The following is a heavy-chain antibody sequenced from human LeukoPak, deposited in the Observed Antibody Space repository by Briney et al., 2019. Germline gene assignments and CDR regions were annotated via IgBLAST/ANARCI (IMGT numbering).Heavy chain of an antibody. J-gene: IGHJ4*02. CDR3: ARFGYVAAVDV. D-gene: IGHD2-15*01. Sequence: TGGSLRLSCAASGFTFSSYGMHWVRQAPGKGLEWVAVIWHDGSNKYYADSVKGRFTISRDNSKNTLYLQMNSLRAEDTAVYHCARFGYVAAVDVWGQGTPVTVSS. V-gene: IGHV3-33*01. CDR1: GFTFSSYG. CDR2: IWHDGSNK.